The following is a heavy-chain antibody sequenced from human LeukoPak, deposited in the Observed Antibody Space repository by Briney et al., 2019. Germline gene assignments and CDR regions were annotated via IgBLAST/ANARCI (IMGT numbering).Heavy chain of an antibody. V-gene: IGHV1-18*01. Sequence: ASVKVSCKASGYTFTSYGISWVRQAPGQGLEWMGWISAYNGNTNYAQKLQGRVTMTTDTSTSTAYMELRSLRSDDTAVYYCAREPPFELHYYGSGSYPDYWGQGTLVTVSS. J-gene: IGHJ4*02. D-gene: IGHD3-10*01. CDR2: ISAYNGNT. CDR3: AREPPFELHYYGSGSYPDY. CDR1: GYTFTSYG.